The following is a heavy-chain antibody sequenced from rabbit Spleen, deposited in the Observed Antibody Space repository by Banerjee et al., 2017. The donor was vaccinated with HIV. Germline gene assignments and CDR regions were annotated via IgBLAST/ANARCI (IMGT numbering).Heavy chain of an antibody. D-gene: IGHD1-1*01. CDR3: ARDLTDVIGWNFGW. J-gene: IGHJ4*01. CDR2: IDSGNSGFT. V-gene: IGHV1S45*01. CDR1: GVSFSDKDV. Sequence: QEQLVESGGGLVQPEGSLTLTCKASGVSFSDKDVMCWVRQAPGKGLEWIACIDSGNSGFTYFASWAKGRFTISKTSSTTVTLQMTSLTAADTATYFCARDLTDVIGWNFGWWGPGTLVTVS.